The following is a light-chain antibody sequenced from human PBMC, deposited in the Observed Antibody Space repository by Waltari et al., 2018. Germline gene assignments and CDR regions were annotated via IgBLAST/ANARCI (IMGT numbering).Light chain of an antibody. Sequence: TLSCRASQSLSRRYLAWYQQKPGQAPRLLIYGASTRATGIPDRFSGSGSGTDFTLTISRLEPEDFAVYYCQQYGSSLMYTFGQGTKLETK. CDR2: GAS. CDR1: QSLSRRY. J-gene: IGKJ2*01. CDR3: QQYGSSLMYT. V-gene: IGKV3-20*01.